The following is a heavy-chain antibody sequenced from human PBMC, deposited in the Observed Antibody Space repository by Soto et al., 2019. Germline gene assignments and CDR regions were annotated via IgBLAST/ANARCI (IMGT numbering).Heavy chain of an antibody. CDR2: VSGSGDNT. Sequence: GSLRLSCAASGLISSKDAMSWVRQAPGKGLEWVSGVSGSGDNTYYADSVKGRFTISRDNSKNTIYLQMNILRAEDSAVYYCTKESAASFDYWGQGTLVTVPQ. D-gene: IGHD2-15*01. CDR1: GLISSKDA. V-gene: IGHV3-23*01. J-gene: IGHJ4*02. CDR3: TKESAASFDY.